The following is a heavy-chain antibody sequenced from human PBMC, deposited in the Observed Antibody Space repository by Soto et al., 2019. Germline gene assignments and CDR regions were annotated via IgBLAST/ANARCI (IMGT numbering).Heavy chain of an antibody. V-gene: IGHV4-4*07. Sequence: SETLSLSCSVSGVSMRNSYWTWIRQSAGKGLEWIGRISTSGNTNYNPSLNSRLTMSVDTSKNQVSLKLTSVTAADTAVYYCARGGGVPALGDPWGQGTLVTVSS. CDR3: ARGGGVPALGDP. CDR1: GVSMRNSY. D-gene: IGHD3-16*01. CDR2: ISTSGNT. J-gene: IGHJ5*02.